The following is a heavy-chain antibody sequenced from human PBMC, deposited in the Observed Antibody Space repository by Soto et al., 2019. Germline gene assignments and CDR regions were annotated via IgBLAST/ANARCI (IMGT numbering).Heavy chain of an antibody. CDR2: IYSGGST. J-gene: IGHJ3*02. V-gene: IGHV3-53*01. Sequence: GGSLRLSCAASGFTVSSNYMSWVRQAPGKGLEWGSVIYSGGSTYYADSVKGRFTISRDNSKNTLYLQMNSLRAEDTAVYYCARDSGSYYDAFDNWGQGTMVTVSS. CDR3: ARDSGSYYDAFDN. D-gene: IGHD1-26*01. CDR1: GFTVSSNY.